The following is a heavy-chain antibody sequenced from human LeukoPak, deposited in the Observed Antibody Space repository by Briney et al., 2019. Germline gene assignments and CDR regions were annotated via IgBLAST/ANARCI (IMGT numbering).Heavy chain of an antibody. CDR2: IRFDGSKE. D-gene: IGHD6-13*01. V-gene: IGHV3-30*02. Sequence: GGSLRLSCVASGFIFTTYGMHWVRQAPGRGLEWVAFIRFDGSKEDYGDSVKGRFTISRDNSKNTLYLQMNSLRLEDTAVYYCARVGIAAAGHWFGPWGQGTLVTV. CDR3: ARVGIAAAGHWFGP. CDR1: GFIFTTYG. J-gene: IGHJ5*02.